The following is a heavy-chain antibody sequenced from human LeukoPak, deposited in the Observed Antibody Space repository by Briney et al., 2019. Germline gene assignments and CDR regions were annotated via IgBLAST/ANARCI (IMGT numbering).Heavy chain of an antibody. D-gene: IGHD3-22*01. Sequence: GGSLRLSCAASGFTFSSYAMHWVRQAPDKGLEWVAVISYDGSYKYYADSVKGRVSISRDNSKNTLYLQMNSLRAEDTAVYYCASNMYYYDTSGEYLPSYWGPGNLV. V-gene: IGHV3-30*04. CDR2: ISYDGSYK. CDR3: ASNMYYYDTSGEYLPSY. J-gene: IGHJ4*02. CDR1: GFTFSSYA.